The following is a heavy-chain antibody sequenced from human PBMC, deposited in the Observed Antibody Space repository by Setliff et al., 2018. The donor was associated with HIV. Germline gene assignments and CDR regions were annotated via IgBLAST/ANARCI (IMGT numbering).Heavy chain of an antibody. V-gene: IGHV4-4*02. D-gene: IGHD6-19*01. Sequence: WWSWVRQSPGKGLEWIGEIYHSGSTHYNPSLQSRVTISVDKSKSQFSLKLNSVTAADTAVYYCARGRTQWPNYNYFDPWGLGTLVTVSS. CDR2: IYHSGST. J-gene: IGHJ5*02. CDR1: W. CDR3: ARGRTQWPNYNYFDP.